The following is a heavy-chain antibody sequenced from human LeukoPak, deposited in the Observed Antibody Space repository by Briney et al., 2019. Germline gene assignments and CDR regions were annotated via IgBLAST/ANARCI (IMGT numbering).Heavy chain of an antibody. CDR2: IIPIFGTA. CDR1: GGTFSSYA. V-gene: IGHV1-69*05. D-gene: IGHD5-18*01. CDR3: ARDRPRGYSYGFPDY. J-gene: IGHJ4*02. Sequence: GSSVKVSCKASGGTFSSYAISWVRRAPGQGLEWMGRIIPIFGTANYAQKFQGRVTITTDESTSTAYMELSSLRSEDTAVYYCARDRPRGYSYGFPDYWGQGTLVTVSS.